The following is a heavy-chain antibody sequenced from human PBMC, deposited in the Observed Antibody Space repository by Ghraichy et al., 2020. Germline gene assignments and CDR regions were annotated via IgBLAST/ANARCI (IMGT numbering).Heavy chain of an antibody. V-gene: IGHV4-34*01. J-gene: IGHJ4*02. CDR2: INHSGST. Sequence: SQTLSLTCAVYGGSFSGYYWSWIRQPPGKGLEWIGEINHSGSTNYNPSLKSRVTISVDTSKNQFSLKLSSVTAADTAVYYCAIRWRFGVAIDYWGQGTLVTVSS. CDR3: AIRWRFGVAIDY. D-gene: IGHD3-3*01. CDR1: GGSFSGYY.